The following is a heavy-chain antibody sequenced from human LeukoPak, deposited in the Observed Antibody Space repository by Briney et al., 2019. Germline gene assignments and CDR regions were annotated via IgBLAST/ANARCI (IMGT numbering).Heavy chain of an antibody. CDR3: ARVRQGYGDYVG. CDR1: GYTFTSYD. CDR2: MNPNSGNT. D-gene: IGHD4-17*01. J-gene: IGHJ4*02. V-gene: IGHV1-8*01. Sequence: ASVKVSCKASGYTFTSYDINWVRQATEQGLEWMGWMNPNSGNTGYAQKFQGRVTMTRNTSISTAYMELSSLRSEDTAVYYCARVRQGYGDYVGWGQGTLVTVSS.